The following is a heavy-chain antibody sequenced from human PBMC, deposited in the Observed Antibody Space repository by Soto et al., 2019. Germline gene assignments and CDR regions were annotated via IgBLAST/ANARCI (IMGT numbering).Heavy chain of an antibody. J-gene: IGHJ6*02. CDR1: GGSLNPWDNF. Sequence: QVPLHQSGPGLVKPSQTLSPRCTGIGGSLNPWDNFWSWVRQAPGRGLEWIGYIYHTGNTFYNPALENRVTMSVDASKNQFSLTLTSVTAADTAVYFCAREPLDGMDVWGQGTNVTVSS. CDR2: IYHTGNT. CDR3: AREPLDGMDV. V-gene: IGHV4-30-4*01.